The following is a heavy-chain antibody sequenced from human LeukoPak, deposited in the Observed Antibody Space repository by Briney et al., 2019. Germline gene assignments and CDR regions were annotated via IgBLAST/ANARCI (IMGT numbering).Heavy chain of an antibody. J-gene: IGHJ5*02. CDR3: TAAYYDILTGDYSGLSGENWFDP. CDR1: GFTFSGSA. D-gene: IGHD3-9*01. V-gene: IGHV3-73*01. CDR2: IRSKANSYAT. Sequence: PGGSLRLSCAASGFTFSGSAMHWVRQASGKGLEWVGRIRSKANSYATAYAASVKGRFTISRDDSKDTAYLQMNSLKTEDTAVYYCTAAYYDILTGDYSGLSGENWFDPWGQGTLVTVSS.